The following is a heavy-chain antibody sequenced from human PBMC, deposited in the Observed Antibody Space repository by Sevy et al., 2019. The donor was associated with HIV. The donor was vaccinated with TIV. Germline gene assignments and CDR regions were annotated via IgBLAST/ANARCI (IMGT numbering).Heavy chain of an antibody. J-gene: IGHJ4*02. D-gene: IGHD2-8*01. CDR2: ISSSSAAI. CDR3: ASRCQCSNGVCPVDY. Sequence: GGSLRLSCVASEFTLSSYSMNWVRQAPGKGLEWISSISSSSAAIYYADSVKGRFTSSRDNAKNSLYLQMNSRRDEDTAVYYGASRCQCSNGVCPVDYWGQGTLVTVSS. V-gene: IGHV3-21*01. CDR1: EFTLSSYS.